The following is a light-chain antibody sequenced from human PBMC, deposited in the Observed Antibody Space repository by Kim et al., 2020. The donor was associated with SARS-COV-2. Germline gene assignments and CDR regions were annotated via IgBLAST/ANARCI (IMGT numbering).Light chain of an antibody. J-gene: IGKJ2*01. CDR1: HSLVYDDGNTH. Sequence: DVVLTQSPLSLPVTLGQPASMSCRSSHSLVYDDGNTHLNWVQQRPGQSPRRLIYKVSNRDSGGPDRFSGSWSGADFTLKINGVEAEELGVYCCMQGTHWPQTCGQGTKLEI. CDR3: MQGTHWPQT. V-gene: IGKV2-30*01. CDR2: KVS.